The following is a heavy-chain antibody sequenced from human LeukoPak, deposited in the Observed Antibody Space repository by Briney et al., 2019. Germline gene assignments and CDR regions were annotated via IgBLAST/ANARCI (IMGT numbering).Heavy chain of an antibody. V-gene: IGHV4-39*01. CDR1: GGSISSSSYY. Sequence: SETLSLTCTVSGGSISSSSYYWGWIRQPPGKGLEWIGSIYYSGSTYYNPSLKSRVTISVDTSKNQFSLKLSSVTAADTAVYYCARRGFSSSWPTFDYWGQGTLVTVSS. D-gene: IGHD6-13*01. J-gene: IGHJ4*02. CDR2: IYYSGST. CDR3: ARRGFSSSWPTFDY.